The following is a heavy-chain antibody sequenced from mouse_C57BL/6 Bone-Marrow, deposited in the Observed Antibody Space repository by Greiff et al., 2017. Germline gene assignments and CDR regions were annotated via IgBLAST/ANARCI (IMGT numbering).Heavy chain of an antibody. J-gene: IGHJ1*03. CDR2: INPNNGGT. CDR1: GYTFTDYY. V-gene: IGHV1-26*01. CDR3: ARWGEYFDV. Sequence: EVQLQQSGHELVKPGASVKISCKASGYTFTDYYLNWVKQSHGKSLEWIGDINPNNGGTSYNQKFKGKATLTVDKSSSTAYMELRSLTSEDSAVYYCARWGEYFDVWGTGTTVTVSS.